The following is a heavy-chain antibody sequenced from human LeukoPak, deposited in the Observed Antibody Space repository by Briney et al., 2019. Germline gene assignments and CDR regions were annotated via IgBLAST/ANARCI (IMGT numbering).Heavy chain of an antibody. D-gene: IGHD6-13*01. CDR1: GGTFSSYA. CDR3: AKTIAAAGPPLFDY. CDR2: IIPIFGTA. J-gene: IGHJ4*02. Sequence: SVKVSCKASGGTFSSYAISWVRHAPGQGLEWMGGIIPIFGTANYAQKFQGRGTITTDESTSTAYMELSSLRSEDTAVYYCAKTIAAAGPPLFDYWGQGTLVTVSS. V-gene: IGHV1-69*05.